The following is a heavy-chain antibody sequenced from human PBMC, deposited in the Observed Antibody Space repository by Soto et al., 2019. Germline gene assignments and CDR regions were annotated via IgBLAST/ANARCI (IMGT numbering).Heavy chain of an antibody. D-gene: IGHD6-13*01. CDR1: GGSISSYY. CDR3: ASLAAAGTSGWFDP. CDR2: ICYSGST. Sequence: SETLSLTCAVSGGSISSYYWSWVRQPPGKGLEWIGDICYSGSTNYNASIKSRVTISVDTSKNQFTLKLSSGTAADTAVYYCASLAAAGTSGWFDPWGQGTLVTVSS. J-gene: IGHJ5*02. V-gene: IGHV4-59*01.